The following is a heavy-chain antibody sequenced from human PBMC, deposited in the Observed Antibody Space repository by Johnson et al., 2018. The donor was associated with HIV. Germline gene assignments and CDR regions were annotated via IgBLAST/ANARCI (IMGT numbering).Heavy chain of an antibody. CDR1: GFTFSSYW. CDR3: SRATSGWSLGGAFDI. V-gene: IGHV3-7*01. CDR2: IKQDGSEK. Sequence: VQLVESGGGLVQPGGSLRLSCAASGFTFSSYWMSWVRQAPGKGLEWVANIKQDGSEKYYVDSVKGRFTISRDNAKNSLYLQMNSLRAEDTTVYYCSRATSGWSLGGAFDIWGQGTMVTVSS. D-gene: IGHD6-19*01. J-gene: IGHJ3*02.